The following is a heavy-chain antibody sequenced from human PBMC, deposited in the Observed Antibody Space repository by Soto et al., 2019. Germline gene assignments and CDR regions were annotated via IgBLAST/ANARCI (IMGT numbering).Heavy chain of an antibody. D-gene: IGHD3-22*01. V-gene: IGHV3-15*01. J-gene: IGHJ6*02. CDR2: VKSKTDGGTT. CDR1: GFPFSNAW. CDR3: TTGVRDSSCSMRLYYYYDMDV. Sequence: LRLTCAPSGFPFSNAWMSWVRQAPGEALEWVGRVKSKTDGGTTDYAAPVKGRFTISRDDSKNTLYLQMNSLKTEDTAVYYCTTGVRDSSCSMRLYYYYDMDVWGQGTMATVSS.